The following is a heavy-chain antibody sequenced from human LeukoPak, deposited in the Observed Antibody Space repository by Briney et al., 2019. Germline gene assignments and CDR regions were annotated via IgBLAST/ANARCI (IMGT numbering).Heavy chain of an antibody. J-gene: IGHJ4*02. Sequence: GGSLRLSCSASGFIFNNYAMDWVRQAPGKGLEYVSAISGNGGITYYADSVKGRFTISRDNSRNTLYLQMSSLRVEDTAVYYCARERGYRYGSLDYWGQGTLVTVSS. CDR2: ISGNGGIT. CDR3: ARERGYRYGSLDY. CDR1: GFIFNNYA. V-gene: IGHV3-64D*06. D-gene: IGHD5-18*01.